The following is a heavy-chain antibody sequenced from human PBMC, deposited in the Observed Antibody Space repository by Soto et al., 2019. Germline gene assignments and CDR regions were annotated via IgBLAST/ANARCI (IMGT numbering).Heavy chain of an antibody. J-gene: IGHJ4*02. V-gene: IGHV3-21*01. CDR1: GFTFSSYS. D-gene: IGHD3-3*01. CDR3: ARDTIFGVVTHPYYFDY. Sequence: EVQLVESGGGLVKPGGSLRLSCAASGFTFSSYSMNWVRQAPGKGLEWVSSISSSSSYIYYADSVKGRFTISRDNAKNSLYLQMNSLRAEDTAVYYCARDTIFGVVTHPYYFDYCGQGTLVTVSS. CDR2: ISSSSSYI.